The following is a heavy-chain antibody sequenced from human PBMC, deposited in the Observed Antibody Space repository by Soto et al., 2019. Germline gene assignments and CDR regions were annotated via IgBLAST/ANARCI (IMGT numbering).Heavy chain of an antibody. CDR3: ARNPMTTVTTIYYYSMDV. D-gene: IGHD4-17*01. Sequence: QVQLVQSGAEVKKPGSSVKVSCKASGGTFSSYAISWVRQAPGQGLEWMGGIIRIFGAADYAQKFQGRVTITADESTSTAYMELSSLRSEDTAVYYCARNPMTTVTTIYYYSMDVWGQGTTVTVSS. V-gene: IGHV1-69*12. CDR2: IIRIFGAA. J-gene: IGHJ6*02. CDR1: GGTFSSYA.